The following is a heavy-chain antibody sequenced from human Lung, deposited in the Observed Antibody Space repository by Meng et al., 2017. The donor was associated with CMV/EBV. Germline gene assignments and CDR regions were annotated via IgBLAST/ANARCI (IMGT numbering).Heavy chain of an antibody. Sequence: SETLSLTCSVSGVSVSNDDYHWSWIRQSPGKGLEWIGQLYSTGTDTFNPSLMSRVTISKDTSKNRFSLTLTSVTAADTAVYFCVAYLVGIGGRGYWGQGRMVXVSS. J-gene: IGHJ4*02. CDR3: VAYLVGIGGRGY. CDR2: LYSTGTD. V-gene: IGHV4-61*08. D-gene: IGHD1-26*01. CDR1: GVSVSNDDYH.